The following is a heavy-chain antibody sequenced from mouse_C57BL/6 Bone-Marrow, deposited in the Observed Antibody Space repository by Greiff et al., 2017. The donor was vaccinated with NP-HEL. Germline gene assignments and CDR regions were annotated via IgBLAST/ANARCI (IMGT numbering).Heavy chain of an antibody. CDR3: ARSYYGPFAY. V-gene: IGHV5-17*01. CDR1: GFTFSDYG. Sequence: EVKLVESGGGLVKPGGSLKLSCAASGFTFSDYGMHWVRQAPEKGLEWVAYISSGSSTIYYADTVKGRFTISRDNAKNTLFLQMTSLMSEDTAMYYCARSYYGPFAYWGQGTLVTVSA. D-gene: IGHD2-10*01. J-gene: IGHJ3*01. CDR2: ISSGSSTI.